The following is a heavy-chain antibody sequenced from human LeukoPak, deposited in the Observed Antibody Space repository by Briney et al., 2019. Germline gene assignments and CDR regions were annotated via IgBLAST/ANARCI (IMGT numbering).Heavy chain of an antibody. J-gene: IGHJ5*02. CDR1: GFTFSSYS. Sequence: GGSLRLSCAASGFTFSSYSMNWVRQAPGKGLEWVSSISSSSSYIYYAGSVKGRFTISRDNAKNSLYLQMNSLRAEDTAVYYCARALSIAARPNWFDPWGQGTLVTVSS. V-gene: IGHV3-21*01. D-gene: IGHD6-6*01. CDR3: ARALSIAARPNWFDP. CDR2: ISSSSSYI.